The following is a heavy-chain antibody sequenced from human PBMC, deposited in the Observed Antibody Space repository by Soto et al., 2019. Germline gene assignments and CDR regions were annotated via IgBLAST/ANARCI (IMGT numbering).Heavy chain of an antibody. J-gene: IGHJ6*02. CDR3: ARSNDGDSGYYYYGMDV. D-gene: IGHD4-17*01. CDR1: GYTSTGYY. V-gene: IGHV1-2*02. Sequence: ASVKVSCKASGYTSTGYYMHWVRQAPGQRLEWMGWINPNSGGTNYAQKFQGRVTMTRDTSISTAYMELSRLRSNDTAVYYCARSNDGDSGYYYYGMDVWGQGTTVTVS. CDR2: INPNSGGT.